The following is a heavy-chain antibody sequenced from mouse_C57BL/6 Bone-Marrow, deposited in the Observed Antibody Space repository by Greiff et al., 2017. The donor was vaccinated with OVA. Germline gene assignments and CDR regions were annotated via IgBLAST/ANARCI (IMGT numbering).Heavy chain of an antibody. CDR1: GYTFTSYW. V-gene: IGHV1-72*01. J-gene: IGHJ2*01. Sequence: QVQLQQPGAELVKPGASVKVSCKASGYTFTSYWMHWVKQRPGQGLEWIGRIDPNSGGTKYNEKFKSKATLTVDKPSSTAYMQLSSLTSEDSAVYYCATENWPGYFDYWGQGTTLTVSS. D-gene: IGHD4-1*01. CDR3: ATENWPGYFDY. CDR2: IDPNSGGT.